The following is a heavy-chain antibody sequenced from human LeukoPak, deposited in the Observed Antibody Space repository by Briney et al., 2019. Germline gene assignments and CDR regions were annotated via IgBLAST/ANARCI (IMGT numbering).Heavy chain of an antibody. J-gene: IGHJ6*03. CDR2: ISGSGGTT. D-gene: IGHD6-13*01. CDR1: GFTFNNYG. Sequence: PGGSLRLSCAAPGFTFNNYGMSWVRQAPGKGLDWVSAISGSGGTTSSADSVKGRFTISRDNSKNTLYLQMNSLRAEDTAVYYCARRNSSSWYRFDYMDVWGKGTTVTISS. V-gene: IGHV3-23*01. CDR3: ARRNSSSWYRFDYMDV.